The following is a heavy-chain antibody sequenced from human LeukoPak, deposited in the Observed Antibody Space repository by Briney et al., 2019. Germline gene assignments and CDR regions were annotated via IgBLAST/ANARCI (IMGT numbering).Heavy chain of an antibody. CDR1: GGSFSGYY. CDR3: ARGRAKLDY. Sequence: SETLSLTCAVYGGSFSGYYWSLIRQPPGKGLEWIGEINHSGSTNYNPSLKSRVTISVDTSKNQFSLKLSSVTAADTAVHYCARGRAKLDYWGQGTLVTVSS. CDR2: INHSGST. V-gene: IGHV4-34*01. J-gene: IGHJ4*02.